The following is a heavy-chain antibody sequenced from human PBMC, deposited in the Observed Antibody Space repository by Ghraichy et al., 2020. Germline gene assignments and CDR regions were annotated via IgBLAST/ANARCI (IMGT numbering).Heavy chain of an antibody. CDR1: GDSVSSNSAA. CDR2: TYYRSKWYN. J-gene: IGHJ6*02. V-gene: IGHV6-1*01. Sequence: SQTLSLTCAISGDSVSSNSAAWNWIRQSPSRGLEWLGRTYYRSKWYNDYAVSVKSRITINPDTSKNQFSLQLNSVTPEDTAVYYCARAEYYYDSSGYYEHPTPYYYYGMDVWGQGTTVTVSS. CDR3: ARAEYYYDSSGYYEHPTPYYYYGMDV. D-gene: IGHD3-22*01.